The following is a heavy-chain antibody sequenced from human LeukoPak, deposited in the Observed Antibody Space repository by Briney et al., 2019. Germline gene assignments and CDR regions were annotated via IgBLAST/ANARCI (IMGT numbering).Heavy chain of an antibody. CDR2: IKQDGSEK. CDR1: GFTFSSYW. V-gene: IGHV3-7*01. CDR3: ARVPYSSRFDY. D-gene: IGHD6-13*01. Sequence: GGSLRLSCAASGFTFSSYWMSWVRQAPGKGLEWAANIKQDGSEKYYVDSVKGRFTISRDNAKNSLYLQMNSLRAEDTAVYYCARVPYSSRFDYWGQGTLVTVSS. J-gene: IGHJ4*02.